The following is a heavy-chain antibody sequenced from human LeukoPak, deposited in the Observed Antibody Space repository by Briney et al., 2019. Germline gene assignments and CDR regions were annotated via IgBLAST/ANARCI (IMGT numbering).Heavy chain of an antibody. J-gene: IGHJ4*02. CDR2: INSDGSGI. Sequence: PGGSLRLSCAASGFTVSTNCMIWVRQPPGKGLEWVSRINSDGSGISYAGSVKGRFTISRDNAKNTLYLQMNSLRAEDTAVYYCARDGSGLGYWGQGTLVTVSS. CDR3: ARDGSGLGY. V-gene: IGHV3-74*01. CDR1: GFTVSTNC. D-gene: IGHD6-19*01.